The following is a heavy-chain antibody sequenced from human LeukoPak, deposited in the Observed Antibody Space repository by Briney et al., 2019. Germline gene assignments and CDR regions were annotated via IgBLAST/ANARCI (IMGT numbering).Heavy chain of an antibody. CDR3: ATDGGPFDN. Sequence: PGGSLRLSCAASGFTFSSYWMSWVRRAPGKGLEWVANIKQDGSEKYYVDSVKGRFTISRDNAKKSVYLQMNSLRGEDTAMYYCATDGGPFDNWGQGTLVTVSS. CDR1: GFTFSSYW. D-gene: IGHD3-3*01. CDR2: IKQDGSEK. V-gene: IGHV3-7*01. J-gene: IGHJ4*02.